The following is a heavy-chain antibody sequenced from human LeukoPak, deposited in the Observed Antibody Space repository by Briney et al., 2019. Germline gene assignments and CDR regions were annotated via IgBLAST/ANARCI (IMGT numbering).Heavy chain of an antibody. CDR1: GVSISAYY. J-gene: IGHJ4*02. V-gene: IGHV4-4*07. Sequence: SETLSLTCSVSGVSISAYYWSWIRQPAGKGLEWIGRIYPGESIYASENTNYNPSLKSRVSMSGDTSKNQVSLKLRSVTAADTAVYYCARATTTVTTIFDSWGQGTLVTVSS. D-gene: IGHD4-17*01. CDR3: ARATTTVTTIFDS. CDR2: IYPGESIYASENT.